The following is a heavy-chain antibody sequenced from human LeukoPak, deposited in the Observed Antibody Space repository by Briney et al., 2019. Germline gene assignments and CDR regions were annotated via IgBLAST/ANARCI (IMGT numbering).Heavy chain of an antibody. CDR2: ISGSGGST. V-gene: IGHV3-23*01. CDR3: AKVPYYYDNSGSQGYYFDY. J-gene: IGHJ4*02. CDR1: GFTFSSYA. D-gene: IGHD3-22*01. Sequence: QAGGSLRLSCAASGFTFSSYAMSWVRQAPGKGLEWVSAISGSGGSTYYADSVKGRFTISRDNSKNTLYLQMNSLRAEDTAVYYCAKVPYYYDNSGSQGYYFDYWGQGTLVTVSS.